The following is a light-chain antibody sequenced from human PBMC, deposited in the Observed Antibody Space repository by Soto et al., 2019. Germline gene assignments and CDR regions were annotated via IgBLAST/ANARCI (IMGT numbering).Light chain of an antibody. V-gene: IGKV1-5*03. CDR3: QQYDTFSQT. CDR2: KAS. CDR1: QNINNW. J-gene: IGKJ2*01. Sequence: DIQMTQSPSTLSESVGDTVTITCRASQNINNWLAWYQQKPGKAPKLLIYKASSLESGVPSKFSGSGSGTEFTLTISGLQPDDFATYYCQQYDTFSQTFGQGTKLDIK.